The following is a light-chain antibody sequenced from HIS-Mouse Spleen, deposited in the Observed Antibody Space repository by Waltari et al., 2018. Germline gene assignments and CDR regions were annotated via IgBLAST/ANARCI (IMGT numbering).Light chain of an antibody. CDR1: SSDVGSYNY. Sequence: HSALTQPASVSGSPGQSITISCTGTSSDVGSYNYVSWYQQHPGKAPKLMIYEVSKRPSGGPDSFSGSKSGNTASLTVSGLQAEDEADYYCSSYAGSNIVVFGGGTKLTVL. V-gene: IGLV2-8*01. J-gene: IGLJ2*01. CDR3: SSYAGSNIVV. CDR2: EVS.